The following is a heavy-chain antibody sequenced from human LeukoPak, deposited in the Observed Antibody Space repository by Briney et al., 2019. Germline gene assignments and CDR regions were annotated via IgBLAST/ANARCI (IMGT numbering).Heavy chain of an antibody. J-gene: IGHJ4*02. Sequence: ASVKLSCKASGGTFSSYAISWVRQAPGQGLEWMGRIIPILGIANYAQKFQGRVTITADKSTSTAYMELSSLRSEDTAVYYCAREGTPWHPYYFDYWGQGTLVTVSS. CDR1: GGTFSSYA. D-gene: IGHD2-15*01. CDR2: IIPILGIA. V-gene: IGHV1-69*04. CDR3: AREGTPWHPYYFDY.